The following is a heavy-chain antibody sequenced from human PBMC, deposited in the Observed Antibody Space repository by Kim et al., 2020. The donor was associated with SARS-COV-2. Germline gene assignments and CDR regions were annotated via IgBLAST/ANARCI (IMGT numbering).Heavy chain of an antibody. CDR2: INPSGGST. V-gene: IGHV1-46*03. J-gene: IGHJ5*02. CDR3: DGDREVVVPGAGPDNWLDP. Sequence: ASVKVSCKASGYTFTSYYMHWVRQAPGQGLEWMGIINPSGGSTSYAQKVQGRVTMTRDTATSTVYMELSSLKLENTAVYNGDGDREVVVPGAGPDNWLDP. CDR1: GYTFTSYY. D-gene: IGHD2-15*01.